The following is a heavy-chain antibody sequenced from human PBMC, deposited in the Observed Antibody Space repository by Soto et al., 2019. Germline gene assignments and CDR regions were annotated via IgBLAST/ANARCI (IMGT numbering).Heavy chain of an antibody. V-gene: IGHV4-31*03. CDR3: ARDRYYYDSSGYYYYYYYMDV. Sequence: LRLSCTVSGGSISSGGYYWSWIRQHPGKGLEWIGYIYYSGSTYYNPSLKSRVTISVDTSKNQFSLKLSSVTAADTAVYYCARDRYYYDSSGYYYYYYYMDVWGKGTTVTVSS. CDR2: IYYSGST. J-gene: IGHJ6*03. CDR1: GGSISSGGYY. D-gene: IGHD3-22*01.